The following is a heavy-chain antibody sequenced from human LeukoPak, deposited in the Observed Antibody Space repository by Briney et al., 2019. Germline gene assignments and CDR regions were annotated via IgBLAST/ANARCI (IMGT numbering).Heavy chain of an antibody. CDR3: ARVKAVYDSSGYYYKLFDY. J-gene: IGHJ4*02. V-gene: IGHV3-66*02. D-gene: IGHD3-22*01. Sequence: GGSLRLSCAASGFTVSSNYMSWVRQAPGKGLEWVSVICSGGSTYYADSVKGRFTISRDNSKNTLYLQMNSLRAEDTAVYYCARVKAVYDSSGYYYKLFDYWGQGTLVTVSS. CDR1: GFTVSSNY. CDR2: ICSGGST.